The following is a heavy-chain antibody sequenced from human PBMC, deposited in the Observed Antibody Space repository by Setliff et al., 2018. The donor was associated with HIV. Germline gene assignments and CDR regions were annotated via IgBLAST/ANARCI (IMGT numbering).Heavy chain of an antibody. CDR3: AREGLSGWYDFDS. CDR2: ISFSTGSI. J-gene: IGHJ4*02. D-gene: IGHD6-19*01. CDR1: GFTFSGDS. V-gene: IGHV3-48*01. Sequence: GGSLRLSCAASGFTFSGDSVNWVRQAPGKGLEWISYISFSTGSIYYADSVKGRFTISSDTAKNSLYLQMTSLRAEDTAVYYCAREGLSGWYDFDSWGQGRLVTVSS.